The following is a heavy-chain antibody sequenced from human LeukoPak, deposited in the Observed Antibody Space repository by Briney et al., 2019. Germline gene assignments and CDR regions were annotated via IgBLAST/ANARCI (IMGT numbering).Heavy chain of an antibody. V-gene: IGHV1-69*04. Sequence: SVKVSCKASGGTFSSYAISWVRQAPGQGLEWMGRITPILGIANYAQKFQGRVTITADKSTSTAYMELSSLRSEDTAVYYCARPDSSGYYRRDAFDIWGQGTMVTVSS. D-gene: IGHD3-22*01. CDR2: ITPILGIA. CDR3: ARPDSSGYYRRDAFDI. CDR1: GGTFSSYA. J-gene: IGHJ3*02.